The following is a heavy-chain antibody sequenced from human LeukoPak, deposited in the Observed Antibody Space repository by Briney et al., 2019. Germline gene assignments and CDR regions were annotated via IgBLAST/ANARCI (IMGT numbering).Heavy chain of an antibody. Sequence: PGGSLRLSYAASGFTFRSYAMSRVRQAPGKGLDLVSAISGSGVSTYYADSVKGRFTISRDNSKNTLYLQMNSLRAEDTAVYFCQADAGIRDFDWLSIPQYYFDYWGQGTLVTVSS. CDR2: ISGSGVST. V-gene: IGHV3-23*01. CDR3: QADAGIRDFDWLSIPQYYFDY. D-gene: IGHD3-9*01. J-gene: IGHJ4*02. CDR1: GFTFRSYA.